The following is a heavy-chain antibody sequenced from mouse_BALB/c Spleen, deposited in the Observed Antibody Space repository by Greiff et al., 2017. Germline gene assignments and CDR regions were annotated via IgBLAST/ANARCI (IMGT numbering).Heavy chain of an antibody. Sequence: VQLQESGPELEKPGASVKISCKASGYTFTEYIIHWVKQRSGQGLEWIGWFYPGSGSIKYNEKFKDKATLTADKSSSTVYMELSRLTSEDSAVYFCARHEDDYDKDWFAYWGQGTLVTVSA. CDR1: GYTFTEYI. D-gene: IGHD2-4*01. CDR2: FYPGSGSI. V-gene: IGHV1-62-2*01. J-gene: IGHJ3*01. CDR3: ARHEDDYDKDWFAY.